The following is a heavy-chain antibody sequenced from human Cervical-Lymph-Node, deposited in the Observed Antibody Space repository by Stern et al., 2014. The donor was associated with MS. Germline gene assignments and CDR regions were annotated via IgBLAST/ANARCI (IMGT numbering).Heavy chain of an antibody. CDR1: GGTFSSYA. V-gene: IGHV1-69*17. CDR3: ARDPLELRQRYYYGMDV. J-gene: IGHJ6*02. CDR2: IIPIFGIA. D-gene: IGHD1-7*01. Sequence: QVQLVHSGAEVKTPGSSVKVSCTASGGTFSSYAISWVRQAPGQGLEWMGGIIPIFGIANYAPTVQGRFTITADKSTTPTYMDLCSLRSEDTAVYYCARDPLELRQRYYYGMDVWGQGTTVTVSS.